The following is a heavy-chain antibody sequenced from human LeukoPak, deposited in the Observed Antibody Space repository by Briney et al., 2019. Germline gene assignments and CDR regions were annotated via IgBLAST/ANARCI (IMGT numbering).Heavy chain of an antibody. D-gene: IGHD3/OR15-3a*01. CDR3: ARAPGAGTYYFDY. V-gene: IGHV3-21*01. J-gene: IGHJ4*02. Sequence: PGGSLRLSCAASGFTFSSYSMNWVRQAPGKGLEWVSSISSSSSYIYYADSVKGRFTISRDNAKNSLYLQMNSLRAEDTAVYYCARAPGAGTYYFDYWGQGTLVTVSS. CDR2: ISSSSSYI. CDR1: GFTFSSYS.